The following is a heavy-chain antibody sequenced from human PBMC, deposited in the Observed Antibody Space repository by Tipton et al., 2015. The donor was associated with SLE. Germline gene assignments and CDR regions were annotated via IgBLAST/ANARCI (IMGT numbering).Heavy chain of an antibody. Sequence: QLVQSGPEVKKPGASVKVSCKASGYTFTSYYMHWVRQAPGQGLEWMGIINPSGGSTSYAQKFQGRVTMTRDTSTSTVYMELSSLRSEDTAVYYCARGAGPITSFGNYYYYYYYMDVWGKGTTVTVSS. CDR2: INPSGGST. CDR1: GYTFTSYY. V-gene: IGHV1-46*01. D-gene: IGHD3-16*01. CDR3: ARGAGPITSFGNYYYYYYYMDV. J-gene: IGHJ6*03.